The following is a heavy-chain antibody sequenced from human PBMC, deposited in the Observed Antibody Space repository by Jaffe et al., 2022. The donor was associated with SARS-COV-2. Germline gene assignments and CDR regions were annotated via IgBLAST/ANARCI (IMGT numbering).Heavy chain of an antibody. J-gene: IGHJ6*02. CDR3: TRTYYYGSGNYGMDV. D-gene: IGHD3-10*01. Sequence: EVQLVESGGGLVQPGGSLKLSCAASGFTFSGSAMHWVRQASGKGLEWVGRIRSKANSYATAYAASVKGRFTISRDDSKNTAYLQMNSLKTEDTAVYYCTRTYYYGSGNYGMDVWGQGTTVTVSS. V-gene: IGHV3-73*01. CDR1: GFTFSGSA. CDR2: IRSKANSYAT.